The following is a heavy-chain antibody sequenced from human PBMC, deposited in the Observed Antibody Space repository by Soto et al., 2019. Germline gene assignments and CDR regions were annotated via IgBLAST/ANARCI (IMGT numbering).Heavy chain of an antibody. CDR1: GFTFSSYG. J-gene: IGHJ3*02. CDR2: ISYDGSNK. V-gene: IGHV3-30*18. D-gene: IGHD2-15*01. Sequence: QVQLVESGGGVVQPGRSLRLSCAASGFTFSSYGMHWVRQAPGKGLERVAVISYDGSNKYYADSVKGRFTISRDNSKNTLYLQMNSLRAEDTAVYYCAKDGGYCSGGSCYTHDDAFDIWGQGTMVTVSS. CDR3: AKDGGYCSGGSCYTHDDAFDI.